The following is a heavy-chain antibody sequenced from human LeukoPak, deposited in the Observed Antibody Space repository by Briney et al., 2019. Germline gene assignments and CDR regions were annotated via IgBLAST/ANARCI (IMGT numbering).Heavy chain of an antibody. Sequence: GESLKISCKVSGYSFTNYWIGWVRQMPGKGLEWMGIIYPDDSDTKYSPSFQGQVTISADKSISAAYLQWSSLKASDTAMYYCARSGRLGYCSGGSCFRWDYWGQGTLVTVSS. D-gene: IGHD2-15*01. V-gene: IGHV5-51*01. CDR2: IYPDDSDT. CDR1: GYSFTNYW. J-gene: IGHJ4*02. CDR3: ARSGRLGYCSGGSCFRWDY.